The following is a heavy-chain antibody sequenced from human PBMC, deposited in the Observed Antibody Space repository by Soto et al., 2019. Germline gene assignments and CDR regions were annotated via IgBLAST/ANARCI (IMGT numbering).Heavy chain of an antibody. D-gene: IGHD3-3*01. V-gene: IGHV3-23*01. CDR3: AKLRSFGADDYFDY. CDR2: ISGSAGTT. J-gene: IGHJ4*02. Sequence: GGSLRLSCAASGFTFNKYVMNWVRQAPGKGLEWVSGISGSAGTTYYADSVKGRFTISRDNSKNTLYLQMNSLRAEDTAVYYCAKLRSFGADDYFDYWGQGTLVTVSS. CDR1: GFTFNKYV.